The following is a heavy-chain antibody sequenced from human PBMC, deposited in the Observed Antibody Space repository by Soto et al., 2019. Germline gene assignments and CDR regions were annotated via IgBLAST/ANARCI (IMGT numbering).Heavy chain of an antibody. CDR3: TIEGAYPGPDFDY. D-gene: IGHD3-16*01. CDR2: TKNKANSYTT. CDR1: GFTFSDRY. Sequence: PGGSLRLSCAVSGFTFSDRYMDWVRQPPGKGLEWVGRTKNKANSYTTEYAASVKGRFTISRDYSRDSVYLQMNRLKTDDAAVYYCTIEGAYPGPDFDYWGQGTLVTVSS. J-gene: IGHJ4*02. V-gene: IGHV3-72*01.